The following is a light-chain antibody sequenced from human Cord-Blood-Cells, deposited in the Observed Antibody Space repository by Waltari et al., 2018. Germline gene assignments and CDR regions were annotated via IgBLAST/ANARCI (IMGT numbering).Light chain of an antibody. CDR1: SSNIGTNA. CDR3: AAWDDSLNAYV. V-gene: IGLV1-36*01. J-gene: IGLJ1*01. CDR2: YDD. Sequence: QSVLTQPPSVSEAPRQRVTIPCSGSSSNIGTNAVNGYQQLPGKAPKLLIYYDDLLPSGVSDRFSGSKSGTSASLAISGLQSEDEADYYCAAWDDSLNAYVFGTGTKVTVL.